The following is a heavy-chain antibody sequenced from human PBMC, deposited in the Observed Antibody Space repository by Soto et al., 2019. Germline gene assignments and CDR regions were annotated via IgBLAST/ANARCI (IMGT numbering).Heavy chain of an antibody. D-gene: IGHD2-15*01. CDR3: AKRSLSPYCDRGSWYSPSDS. CDR1: GFTFSNYA. CDR2: ISVPDGST. J-gene: IGHJ4*02. Sequence: EVQLLESGGGLVQPGGSLRLSCAASGFTFSNYAMSWVRQAPGKGLDWVSTISVPDGSTYYADSVKGRFTISRDNSKNTLYLQLSSLSAEDTAIYYCAKRSLSPYCDRGSWYSPSDSRGQAALVTVSS. V-gene: IGHV3-23*01.